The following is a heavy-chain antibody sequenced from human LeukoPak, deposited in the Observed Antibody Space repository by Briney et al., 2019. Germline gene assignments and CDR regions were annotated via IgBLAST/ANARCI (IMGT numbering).Heavy chain of an antibody. CDR1: GGSISSSTYY. J-gene: IGHJ6*02. Sequence: SETLSLTCTVSGGSISSSTYYWGWIRQPPGKGLEWIGSIYSSGSTYYNPSLKSRVTISVDMSKNQFSLKLSSVTAADTAVYYCARAGDYYDSSGQYYYYGMDVWGQGTTVTVSS. D-gene: IGHD3-22*01. CDR2: IYSSGST. V-gene: IGHV4-39*07. CDR3: ARAGDYYDSSGQYYYYGMDV.